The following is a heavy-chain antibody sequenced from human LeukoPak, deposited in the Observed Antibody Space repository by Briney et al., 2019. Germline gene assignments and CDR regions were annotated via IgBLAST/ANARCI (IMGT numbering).Heavy chain of an antibody. J-gene: IGHJ4*02. CDR2: ISSSTTI. Sequence: GGSLRLSCAASGFTFGDYSMNWVRQAPGKGLEWVSYISSSTTIYYADSVKGRFTISRDNAKNSLYLQMNSLRAEDTGVYYCARDVYRGSSWYAFDYWGQGTLVTVSS. D-gene: IGHD6-13*01. CDR1: GFTFGDYS. V-gene: IGHV3-69-1*01. CDR3: ARDVYRGSSWYAFDY.